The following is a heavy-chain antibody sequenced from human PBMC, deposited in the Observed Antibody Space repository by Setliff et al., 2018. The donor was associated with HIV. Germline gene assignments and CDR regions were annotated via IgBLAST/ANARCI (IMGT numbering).Heavy chain of an antibody. CDR1: GFTFSSYW. V-gene: IGHV3-74*01. J-gene: IGHJ6*03. D-gene: IGHD3-3*01. CDR2: INSDGSST. CDR3: ARGDFWSGYSAFGDYYYTDV. Sequence: GESLRLSCAASGFTFSSYWMHWVRQAPGKGLVWVSRINSDGSSTSYADSVKGRFTISRDNAKNTLYPQMNSLRAEDTAVYYCARGDFWSGYSAFGDYYYTDVWGKGTTVTVSS.